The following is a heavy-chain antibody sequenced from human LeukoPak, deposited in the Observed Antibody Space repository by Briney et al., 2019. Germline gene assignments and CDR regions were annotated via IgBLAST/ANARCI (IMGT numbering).Heavy chain of an antibody. V-gene: IGHV3-7*01. Sequence: GGSLRLSCAASGFTFSSYWMDWVRQAPGKGLEWVAKIKEDGSRKGYVDSVKGRFTISRDNAKNSLYLEMNSLRVEDTGVYYCASTDFPEYFQHWGQGTLVTVSS. CDR3: ASTDFPEYFQH. J-gene: IGHJ1*01. CDR1: GFTFSSYW. CDR2: IKEDGSRK.